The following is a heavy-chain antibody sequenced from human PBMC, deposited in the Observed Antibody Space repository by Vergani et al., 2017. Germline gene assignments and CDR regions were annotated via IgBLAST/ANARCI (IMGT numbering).Heavy chain of an antibody. CDR3: ARAXRYCSGGSCSTAPRGYYYGIDV. CDR2: INPSGGST. D-gene: IGHD2-15*01. V-gene: IGHV1-46*01. J-gene: IGHJ6*02. CDR1: GYTFTSYY. Sequence: QVQLVQSGAEVKKPGASVKVSCKASGYTFTSYYMHWVRQAPGQGLEWMGIINPSGGSTSYAQKFQGRVTMTRDTSTSTVYMELSSLRSEDTAVYYCARAXRYCSGGSCSTAPRGYYYGIDVWGQGTTVTVSS.